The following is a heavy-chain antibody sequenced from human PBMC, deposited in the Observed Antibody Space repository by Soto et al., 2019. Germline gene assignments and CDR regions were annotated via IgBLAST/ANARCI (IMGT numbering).Heavy chain of an antibody. CDR1: GFTFSPYT. J-gene: IGHJ4*02. V-gene: IGHV3-30-3*01. Sequence: GGSLRLSCAASGFTFSPYTMHWVRQAPGKGLEWVAVISYDGSDKYYADSVRGRFTISRDNSKNTLFLQMSSLRAEGTALYYCARGGGFCGADCYKGGIDYWGQGTLVTVSS. D-gene: IGHD2-21*02. CDR3: ARGGGFCGADCYKGGIDY. CDR2: ISYDGSDK.